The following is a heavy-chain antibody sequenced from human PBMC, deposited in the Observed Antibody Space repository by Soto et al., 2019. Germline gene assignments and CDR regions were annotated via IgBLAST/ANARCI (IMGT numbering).Heavy chain of an antibody. Sequence: PGGSLRLSCAASGFTFDDYAMHWVRQAPGKGLEWVSGISWNSGSIGYADSVKGRFTISRDNAKNSLYLQMNSLRAEDTALYYCAKGYYCSSTSCHLDYRGQGTLVTVSS. D-gene: IGHD2-2*01. CDR2: ISWNSGSI. CDR1: GFTFDDYA. J-gene: IGHJ4*02. CDR3: AKGYYCSSTSCHLDY. V-gene: IGHV3-9*01.